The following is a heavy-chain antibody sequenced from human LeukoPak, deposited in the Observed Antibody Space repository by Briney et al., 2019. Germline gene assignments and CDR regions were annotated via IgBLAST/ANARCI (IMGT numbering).Heavy chain of an antibody. J-gene: IGHJ4*02. V-gene: IGHV1-46*01. CDR1: GYTFTSYY. D-gene: IGHD3-22*01. CDR2: INPSGGST. Sequence: ASVKVSCKASGYTFTSYYMHWVRQAPGQGLEWMGIINPSGGSTSYAQKFQGRVTMTRDMSTSTAYMELSRLRSDDTAVYYCARDVASYYYDSSGYYFDYWGQGTLVTVSS. CDR3: ARDVASYYYDSSGYYFDY.